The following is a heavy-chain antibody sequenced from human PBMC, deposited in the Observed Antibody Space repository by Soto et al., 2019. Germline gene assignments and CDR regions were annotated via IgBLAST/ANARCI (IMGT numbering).Heavy chain of an antibody. V-gene: IGHV3-74*01. Sequence: EVQLVESGGGLVQPGGSLRLSCAASGFTFNSYWMHWVRQTPGKGLVWVSRINTDGGNTTYANSVKGRFTISRDNGQNTVYLKMNGMGAEDTAVYYCLSVLSGSRDCLDPWGQGTLVTVSS. D-gene: IGHD6-13*01. CDR2: INTDGGNT. CDR1: GFTFNSYW. J-gene: IGHJ5*02. CDR3: LSVLSGSRDCLDP.